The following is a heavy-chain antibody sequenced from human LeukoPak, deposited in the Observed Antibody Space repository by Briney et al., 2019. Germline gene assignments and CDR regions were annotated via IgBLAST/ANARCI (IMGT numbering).Heavy chain of an antibody. CDR2: TTISDSRI. CDR3: ARVVYSSLMDV. V-gene: IGHV3-11*01. J-gene: IGHJ6*02. Sequence: GGYLRLNCVASGFTFSTYYMRWRGQAPGRGREGVAYTTISDSRIQYADYVRGRFTISRDNAKNSLYLQKNNLRADDTAVYYCARVVYSSLMDVWGQGTTVTVSS. CDR1: GFTFSTYY. D-gene: IGHD6-13*01.